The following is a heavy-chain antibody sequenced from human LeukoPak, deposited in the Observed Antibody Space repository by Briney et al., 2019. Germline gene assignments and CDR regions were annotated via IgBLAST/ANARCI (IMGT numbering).Heavy chain of an antibody. CDR1: GYTFTGYY. V-gene: IGHV1-2*02. Sequence: GASVKVSCTASGYTFTGYYMHWVRQAPGQGLEWMGWINPNSGGTNYAQKFQGRVTMTRDTSISTAYMELSRLRSDDTAVYYCARQQQLVFMNPTREVWFDYWGQGTLVTVSS. D-gene: IGHD6-13*01. CDR3: ARQQQLVFMNPTREVWFDY. CDR2: INPNSGGT. J-gene: IGHJ4*02.